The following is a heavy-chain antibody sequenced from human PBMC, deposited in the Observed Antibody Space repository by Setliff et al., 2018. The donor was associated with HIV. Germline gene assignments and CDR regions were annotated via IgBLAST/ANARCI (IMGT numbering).Heavy chain of an antibody. J-gene: IGHJ4*02. CDR2: INRDNGGI. CDR3: AREGPKTYYFDY. Sequence: ASVKVSCKTFGYSFTAYQMHWLRQAPGQGLEWMGRINRDNGGIDYAQKFQGRVTVTRDTSINTAYMELSSLRYDDTAIYYCAREGPKTYYFDYWGQGTLVTVSS. CDR1: GYSFTAYQ. V-gene: IGHV1-2*06.